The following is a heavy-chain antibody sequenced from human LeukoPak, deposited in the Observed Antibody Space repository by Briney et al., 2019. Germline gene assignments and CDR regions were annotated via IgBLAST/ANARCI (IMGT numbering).Heavy chain of an antibody. CDR2: INHSGST. D-gene: IGHD3-10*01. CDR1: GGSFSGYY. CDR3: ARGRTYYYGSGSYRFEYFQR. V-gene: IGHV4-34*01. J-gene: IGHJ1*01. Sequence: SETLSLTCAVYGGSFSGYYWSWIRQPPGKGLEWIGEINHSGSTNYNPSLKSRVTISVDTSKNQFSLKLSSVTAADTAVYYCARGRTYYYGSGSYRFEYFQRWGQGTLVTVSS.